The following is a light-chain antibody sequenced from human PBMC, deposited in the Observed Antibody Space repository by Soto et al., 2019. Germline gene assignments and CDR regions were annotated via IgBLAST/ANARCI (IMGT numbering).Light chain of an antibody. CDR3: QHYNSYSEA. CDR2: KAS. J-gene: IGKJ1*01. CDR1: QSISSY. V-gene: IGKV1-5*03. Sequence: DIQMTQSPSSLSASVGDRVTINCRASQSISSYLNWYQQKPGKAPKLLIYKASTLKSGVPSMFSGCGSGTEFTLTISSLQPDDFATYYCQHYNSYSEAFGPGTKVDIK.